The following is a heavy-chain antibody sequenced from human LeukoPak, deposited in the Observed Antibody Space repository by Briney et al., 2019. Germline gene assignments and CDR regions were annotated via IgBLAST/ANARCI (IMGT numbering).Heavy chain of an antibody. CDR1: GYSFTSYW. CDR3: ARTPYSNWNYPYFDY. J-gene: IGHJ4*02. Sequence: GESLKISCKGSGYSFTSYWIGWVRQMPGKGLEWMGIIYPGDSDTRYSPSFQGQVTISADKSISTAYLQWSGLKASDTAMYYCARTPYSNWNYPYFDYWGQGTLVTVSS. D-gene: IGHD1-7*01. V-gene: IGHV5-51*01. CDR2: IYPGDSDT.